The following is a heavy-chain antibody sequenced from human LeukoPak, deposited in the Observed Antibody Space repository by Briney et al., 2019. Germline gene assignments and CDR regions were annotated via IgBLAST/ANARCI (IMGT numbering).Heavy chain of an antibody. CDR1: GFTFSSYS. J-gene: IGHJ4*02. CDR3: ARDCTFASGSLDY. Sequence: GGSLRLSCAASGFTFSSYSMNWVRQAPGKGLEWVSSISSSSSYIYYADSVKGRFTISRGNAKNSLYLQMNSLRAEDTAVYYCARDCTFASGSLDYWGQGTLVTVSS. CDR2: ISSSSSYI. D-gene: IGHD3-10*01. V-gene: IGHV3-21*01.